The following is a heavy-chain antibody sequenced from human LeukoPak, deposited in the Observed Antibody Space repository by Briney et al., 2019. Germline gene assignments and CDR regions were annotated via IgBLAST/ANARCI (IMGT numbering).Heavy chain of an antibody. D-gene: IGHD5-18*01. J-gene: IGHJ4*02. Sequence: GGSLRLSCAASGFTFSSYGMHWVRQAPGKGLEWVAVISYDGSNKYYADSVKGRFTISRDNSKNTLYLQMNSLRAEDTAVYYCAKGYVFFGGYSYGNFDYWGQGTLVTVSS. V-gene: IGHV3-30*18. CDR3: AKGYVFFGGYSYGNFDY. CDR1: GFTFSSYG. CDR2: ISYDGSNK.